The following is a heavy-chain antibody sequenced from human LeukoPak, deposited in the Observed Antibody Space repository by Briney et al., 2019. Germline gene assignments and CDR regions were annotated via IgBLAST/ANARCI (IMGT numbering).Heavy chain of an antibody. Sequence: PSETLSLTCTVSGDSISNYYWSWIRQSPGKGLEWIGYIYYSGSTNYNPSLKSRVTISVDTSKNQCSLKLSSVTAADTAVYYCARETCSGGSCFQFDFWGQGTLVTVSS. CDR2: IYYSGST. J-gene: IGHJ4*02. CDR1: GDSISNYY. V-gene: IGHV4-59*01. D-gene: IGHD2-15*01. CDR3: ARETCSGGSCFQFDF.